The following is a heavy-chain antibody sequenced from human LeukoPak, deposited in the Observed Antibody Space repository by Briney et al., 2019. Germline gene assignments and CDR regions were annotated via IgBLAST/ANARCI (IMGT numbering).Heavy chain of an antibody. J-gene: IGHJ4*02. D-gene: IGHD6-13*01. V-gene: IGHV4-38-2*02. CDR2: IYHSGST. CDR3: ARSSSTYDY. CDR1: GYSISSGYY. Sequence: SETLSLTCTVSGYSISSGYYWGWIRQPPGKGLERIGSIYHSGSTYYNPSLKSRVTISVDTSKNQFSLKLSSVTAADTAVYYCARSSSTYDYWGQGTLVTVSS.